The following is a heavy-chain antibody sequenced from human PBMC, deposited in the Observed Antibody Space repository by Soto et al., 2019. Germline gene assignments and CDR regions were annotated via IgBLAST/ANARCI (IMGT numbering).Heavy chain of an antibody. CDR1: GGTFSSYT. CDR2: IIPILGIA. Sequence: QVQLVQSGAEVKKPGSSVKVSCKASGGTFSSYTISWVRQAPGQGLEWMGRIIPILGIANYAQKFQGRVTITADKSTSTAYMELSSLRSEDTAVYYCARAYYYDSSGYPPGYFDLWGRGTLVTVSS. J-gene: IGHJ2*01. D-gene: IGHD3-22*01. CDR3: ARAYYYDSSGYPPGYFDL. V-gene: IGHV1-69*02.